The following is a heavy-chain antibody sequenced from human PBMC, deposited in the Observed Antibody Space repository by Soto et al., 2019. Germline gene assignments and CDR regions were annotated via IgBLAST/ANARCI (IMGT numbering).Heavy chain of an antibody. CDR3: ARKVLYCCNVITRRVLDY. Sequence: ASVKVSCKTSGYSFTGYSVHWVRQAPGQGPEWMGWINAKSGSTKYAQKFQDRVTITRDTSISTAFMELSRLTSDDTAVYYCARKVLYCCNVITRRVLDYWGQGSLVTVSS. CDR1: GYSFTGYS. V-gene: IGHV1-2*02. D-gene: IGHD2-8*01. CDR2: INAKSGST. J-gene: IGHJ4*02.